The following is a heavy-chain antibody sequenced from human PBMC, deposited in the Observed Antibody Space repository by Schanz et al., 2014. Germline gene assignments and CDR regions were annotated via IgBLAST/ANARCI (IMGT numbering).Heavy chain of an antibody. Sequence: EVQLVESGGGLVKRGGSLRLSCAASGFTISSYSMNWVRQAPGKGLEWVSSISSSGSYIYYADSVKGRFSISRDNAKNTLYLQMNSLRAEDTAVYYCARAHGNNWYGKGLDYWGQGTQVTVSS. CDR2: ISSSGSYI. CDR1: GFTISSYS. V-gene: IGHV3-21*04. J-gene: IGHJ4*02. CDR3: ARAHGNNWYGKGLDY. D-gene: IGHD1-1*01.